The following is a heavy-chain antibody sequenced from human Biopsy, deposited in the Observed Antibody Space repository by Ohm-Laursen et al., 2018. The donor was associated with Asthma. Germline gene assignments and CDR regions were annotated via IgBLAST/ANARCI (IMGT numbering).Heavy chain of an antibody. J-gene: IGHJ3*01. D-gene: IGHD3-9*01. CDR2: VNTGNGDT. CDR3: ARTYYDFLTGQVKDVFGV. Sequence: ASVKVSCKASGYNFISFAIHWVRQAPGQRPEWMGWVNTGNGDTKYSQKFQGRVTITKDTSASTAYMELRSLRSEDTATYYCARTYYDFLTGQVKDVFGVWGQGTMVTVSS. CDR1: GYNFISFA. V-gene: IGHV1-3*04.